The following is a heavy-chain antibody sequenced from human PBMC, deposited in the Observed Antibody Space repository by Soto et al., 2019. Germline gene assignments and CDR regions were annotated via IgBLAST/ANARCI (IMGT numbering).Heavy chain of an antibody. D-gene: IGHD6-6*01. Sequence: QVQLVESGGGVVQPGRSLRLSCAASGFTFSSYAMHWVRQAPGKGLEWVAVISYDGSNKYYADSVKGRFTISRDNSKNTLYLQMNSLRAEDTAVYYCARHQGWQLDYYFDYWGQGTLVTASS. CDR3: ARHQGWQLDYYFDY. V-gene: IGHV3-30-3*01. CDR2: ISYDGSNK. CDR1: GFTFSSYA. J-gene: IGHJ4*02.